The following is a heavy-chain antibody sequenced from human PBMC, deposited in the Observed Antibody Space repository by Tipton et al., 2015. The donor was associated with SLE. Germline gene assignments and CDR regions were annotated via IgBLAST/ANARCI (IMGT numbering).Heavy chain of an antibody. V-gene: IGHV4-38-2*01. J-gene: IGHJ4*02. CDR2: IHYSGST. CDR3: ARITVGQPDY. CDR1: GYSISSGYY. Sequence: TLSLTCAVSGYSISSGYYWGWIRQPPGKGLGWIGSIHYSGSTHDNPSLKSRVTMSGDTSKNQFSLNLTSVTAADAAVYYCARITVGQPDYWGQGTLVTVSS. D-gene: IGHD3-10*01.